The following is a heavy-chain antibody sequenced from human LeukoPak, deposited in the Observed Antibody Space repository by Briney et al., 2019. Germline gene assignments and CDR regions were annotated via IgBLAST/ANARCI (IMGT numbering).Heavy chain of an antibody. V-gene: IGHV1-2*02. Sequence: ASVKVSCKASGYTFTGYYMHWVRQAPGQGLEWMGWINPNSGGTNYAQKFQGRVTMTRDTSISTAYMELSRLRSDDTAVYYCARALDGYQGGFVDYWGQGTLVTVSS. CDR2: INPNSGGT. J-gene: IGHJ4*02. CDR1: GYTFTGYY. D-gene: IGHD5-24*01. CDR3: ARALDGYQGGFVDY.